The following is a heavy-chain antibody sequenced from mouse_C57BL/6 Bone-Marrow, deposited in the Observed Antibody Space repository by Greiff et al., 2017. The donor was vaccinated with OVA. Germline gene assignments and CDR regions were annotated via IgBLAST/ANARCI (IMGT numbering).Heavy chain of an antibody. CDR2: IDPNSGGT. Sequence: QVQLQQPGAELVKPGASVKLSCKASGYTFTSYWMHWVKQRPGRGLEWIGRIDPNSGGTKYNEKFKSKATLTVDKPASTAYMQLSSLTSEDSAVYYCARERITTVVAPYYAMDYWGQGTSVTVSS. CDR3: ARERITTVVAPYYAMDY. CDR1: GYTFTSYW. D-gene: IGHD1-1*01. J-gene: IGHJ4*01. V-gene: IGHV1-72*01.